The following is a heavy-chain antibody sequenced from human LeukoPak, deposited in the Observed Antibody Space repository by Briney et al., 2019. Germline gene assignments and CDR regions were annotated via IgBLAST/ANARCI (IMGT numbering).Heavy chain of an antibody. D-gene: IGHD5-12*01. CDR1: GYSISSGYY. Sequence: PSQTLSLTCTVSGYSISSGYYWGWIRPPPGKGLEWIGSIYHSGSTYYNPSLKSRVTISVDTSKNQFSLKLSSVTAADTAVYYCARDSENIVATVEFDYWGQGTLVTVSS. V-gene: IGHV4-38-2*02. CDR3: ARDSENIVATVEFDY. J-gene: IGHJ4*02. CDR2: IYHSGST.